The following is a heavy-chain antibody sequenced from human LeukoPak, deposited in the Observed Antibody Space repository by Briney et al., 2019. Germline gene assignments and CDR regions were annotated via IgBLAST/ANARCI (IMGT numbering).Heavy chain of an antibody. CDR2: IIPILNIA. D-gene: IGHD2-2*01. J-gene: IGHJ4*02. V-gene: IGHV1-69*04. CDR3: ARETASQPLRIDY. CDR1: GGTFSSYS. Sequence: SVKVSCKASGGTFSSYSISWVRQAPGQGLEWMGRIIPILNIADYAQNFQGRVTITADKSTTTAYMELSSLRSEDTTVYYCARETASQPLRIDYWGQGTLVTVSS.